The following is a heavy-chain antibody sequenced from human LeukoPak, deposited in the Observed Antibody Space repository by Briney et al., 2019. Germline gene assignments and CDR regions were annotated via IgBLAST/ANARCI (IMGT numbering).Heavy chain of an antibody. J-gene: IGHJ1*01. V-gene: IGHV4-34*01. Sequence: SETLSLTCAVYGGSFSGYYWSWIRQPPGKGLEWIGEINHSGSTNYNPSLKSRVTISVDTSKNQFSLKLSSVTAADTAVYYCARETRHTRYYYDSSGYYPFGGYFQHWGQGTLVTVSS. CDR2: INHSGST. CDR1: GGSFSGYY. CDR3: ARETRHTRYYYDSSGYYPFGGYFQH. D-gene: IGHD3-22*01.